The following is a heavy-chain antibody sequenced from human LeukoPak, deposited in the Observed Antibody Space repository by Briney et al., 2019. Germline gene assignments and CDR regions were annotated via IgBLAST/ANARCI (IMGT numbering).Heavy chain of an antibody. J-gene: IGHJ4*02. CDR2: IKQDGSEK. CDR1: GFTFSSYW. Sequence: GGSLRLSSGASGFTFSSYWRSWVRQAPRKGLEWVANIKQDGSEKYYVDSVKGRFTISRDNAKNSLYLQMNSLRAEDTAVYYCARDDHSESYSDYWGQGTLVTVSS. CDR3: ARDDHSESYSDY. V-gene: IGHV3-7*01. D-gene: IGHD1-26*01.